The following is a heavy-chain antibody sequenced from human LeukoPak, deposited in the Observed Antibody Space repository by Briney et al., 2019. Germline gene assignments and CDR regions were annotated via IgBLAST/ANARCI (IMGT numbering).Heavy chain of an antibody. CDR1: GGSISGYY. CDR3: ARGNPSSGDAFDI. Sequence: SEALSLTCSVSGGSISGYYWCWIRQPAGKGLEWVGYIYYSGSTSYNPSLRSRVTMSVDTSKNQFSLKLTSVTASDTAVYYCARGNPSSGDAFDIWGRGTMVTVSS. CDR2: IYYSGST. D-gene: IGHD6-19*01. J-gene: IGHJ3*02. V-gene: IGHV4-59*08.